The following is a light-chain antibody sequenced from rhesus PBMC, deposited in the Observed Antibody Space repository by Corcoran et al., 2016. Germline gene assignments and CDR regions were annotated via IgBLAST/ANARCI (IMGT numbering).Light chain of an antibody. V-gene: IGKV1-22*01. CDR3: LQYSSSPYS. J-gene: IGKJ2*01. CDR1: QSIRSW. Sequence: DIQMTQSPSSLSASVGDTVTITCRASQSIRSWLDWYQQKPGKAPKLLIYKASRLQSGVPSRFSGSGYVTDFTLTSSSLQPADFATYYCLQYSSSPYSFGQGTKVEIK. CDR2: KAS.